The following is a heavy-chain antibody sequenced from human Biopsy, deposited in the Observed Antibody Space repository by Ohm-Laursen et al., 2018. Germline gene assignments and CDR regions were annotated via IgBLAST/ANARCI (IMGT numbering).Heavy chain of an antibody. CDR1: GYTLTELS. CDR2: FAPENGKT. D-gene: IGHD1-1*01. J-gene: IGHJ4*02. CDR3: AADINVWNVNY. V-gene: IGHV1-24*01. Sequence: GSSVTASCQVSGYTLTELSMHWVRQAPGKGLEWMGGFAPENGKTVFAQNFQARVSMTEDTSTDTAYMELRSLRSEDTAVYYCAADINVWNVNYWGQGTQVTVSS.